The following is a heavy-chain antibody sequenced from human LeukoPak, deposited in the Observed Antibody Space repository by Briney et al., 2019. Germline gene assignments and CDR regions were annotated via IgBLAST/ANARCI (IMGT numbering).Heavy chain of an antibody. V-gene: IGHV3-64D*06. D-gene: IGHD3/OR15-3a*01. Sequence: GGSLRLSCSASGFTFSSYGMHWVRQAPGKGLEYVSAISSNGGSTYYADSVKGRFTISRDNSKNTLYLQMSSLRAEDTALYYCVKGSDLSTGYDGVSFDPWGQGTLVTVSS. CDR1: GFTFSSYG. CDR2: ISSNGGST. CDR3: VKGSDLSTGYDGVSFDP. J-gene: IGHJ5*02.